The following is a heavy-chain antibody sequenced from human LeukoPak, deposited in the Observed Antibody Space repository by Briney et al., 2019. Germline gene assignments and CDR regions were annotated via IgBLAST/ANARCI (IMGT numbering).Heavy chain of an antibody. J-gene: IGHJ4*02. Sequence: SETLSLTCTVSGGSISSYYWSWIRQPPGKGLEWIGYIYYSGSTNYNPSLKSRVTISVDTSKNQFSLKLSSVTAADTDVYYCARDTSTTAMAHYWGQGTLVTVSS. CDR2: IYYSGST. CDR1: GGSISSYY. D-gene: IGHD5-18*01. V-gene: IGHV4-59*01. CDR3: ARDTSTTAMAHY.